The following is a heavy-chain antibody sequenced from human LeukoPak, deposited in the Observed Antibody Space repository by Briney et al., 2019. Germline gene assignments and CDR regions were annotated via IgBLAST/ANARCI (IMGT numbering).Heavy chain of an antibody. CDR1: GGSFSGYY. J-gene: IGHJ4*02. V-gene: IGHV4-34*01. CDR3: ARDRYYGSGSYYNPRRGYFDY. D-gene: IGHD3-10*01. CDR2: INHSGST. Sequence: SETLSLTCAVYGGSFSGYYWSWIRQPPGKGLEWIGEINHSGSTNYNPSLTSRVPISVDTSKNKFCVKFSSVTAADTAVYYCARDRYYGSGSYYNPRRGYFDYWGQGTLVTVSS.